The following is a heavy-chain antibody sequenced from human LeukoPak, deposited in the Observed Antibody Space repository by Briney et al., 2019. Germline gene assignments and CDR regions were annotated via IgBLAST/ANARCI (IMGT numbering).Heavy chain of an antibody. CDR3: ARDVAIPPPKNYYYMDV. Sequence: SVKVSCKASGGTFSSYAISWVRQAPGQGLEWMGRIIPIFGTANYAQKFQGRVTITTDESTSPAYMELSSLRSEDTAVYYCARDVAIPPPKNYYYMDVWGKGTTVTVSS. D-gene: IGHD2-21*01. CDR2: IIPIFGTA. J-gene: IGHJ6*03. CDR1: GGTFSSYA. V-gene: IGHV1-69*05.